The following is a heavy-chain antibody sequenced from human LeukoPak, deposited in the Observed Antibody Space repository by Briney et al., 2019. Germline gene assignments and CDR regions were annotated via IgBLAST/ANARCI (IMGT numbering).Heavy chain of an antibody. CDR1: GGSFSGYY. CDR3: ARGGYSYGGFDY. V-gene: IGHV4-34*01. D-gene: IGHD5-18*01. J-gene: IGHJ4*02. CDR2: INHSGST. Sequence: SETLSLTCAVYGGSFSGYYWSWIRQPPGKGLEWIGEINHSGSTNYNPSLKSRVTISVGTSKNQFSLKLSSVTAADTAVYYCARGGYSYGGFDYWGQGTLVIVSS.